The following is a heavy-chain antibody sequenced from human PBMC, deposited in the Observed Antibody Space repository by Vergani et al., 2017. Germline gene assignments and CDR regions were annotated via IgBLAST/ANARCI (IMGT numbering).Heavy chain of an antibody. V-gene: IGHV5-51*01. D-gene: IGHD1-1*01. J-gene: IGHJ4*02. Sequence: EVELVQSGPEMRKPGESLMISCKGSEYSFCNYWIGWVCQMPGKGLEWMGIIYPADSDTRYSPSFQGQVTISADKSISTAFLQWDSLKASDTALYYCARHTTYTDSWGQGTLVTVSS. CDR1: EYSFCNYW. CDR2: IYPADSDT. CDR3: ARHTTYTDS.